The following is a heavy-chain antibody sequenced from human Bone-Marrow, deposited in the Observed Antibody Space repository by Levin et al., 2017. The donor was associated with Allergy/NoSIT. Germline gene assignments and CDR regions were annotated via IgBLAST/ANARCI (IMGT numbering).Heavy chain of an antibody. CDR3: ARDAQFCSGGRGNGPDAFDI. V-gene: IGHV3-30*03. CDR2: TSYDGSTK. D-gene: IGHD2-15*01. Sequence: GGSLRLSCAASGFTFSSYGMHWIRQAPGKGLEWVAVTSYDGSTKYYADSVKGRFTISRDNSKNTLFLQMNSLRVEDTTVYYCARDAQFCSGGRGNGPDAFDIWGQGTMVTVSS. J-gene: IGHJ3*02. CDR1: GFTFSSYG.